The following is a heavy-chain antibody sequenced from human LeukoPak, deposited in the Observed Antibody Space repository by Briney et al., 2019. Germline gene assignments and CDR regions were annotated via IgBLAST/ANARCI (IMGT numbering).Heavy chain of an antibody. CDR1: VYTFTSYY. D-gene: IGHD6-13*01. Sequence: ASVNVSCKSSVYTFTSYYMHWVRQAPGQGLEWMGIINPSGGSTSYAQKFQGRVTMTRDTSTSTVYMELSRLRSEDTAVYYCARDEQQLVHPSDYWGQGTLVTVSS. CDR2: INPSGGST. J-gene: IGHJ4*02. V-gene: IGHV1-46*03. CDR3: ARDEQQLVHPSDY.